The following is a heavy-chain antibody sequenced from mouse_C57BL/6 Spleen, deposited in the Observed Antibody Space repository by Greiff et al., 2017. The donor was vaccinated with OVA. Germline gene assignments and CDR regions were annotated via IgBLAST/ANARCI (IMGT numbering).Heavy chain of an antibody. J-gene: IGHJ2*01. CDR3: ARQNWGYYFDY. D-gene: IGHD4-1*01. CDR2: ISNGGGST. Sequence: EVQLVESGGGLVQPGGSLKLSCAASGFTFSDYYMYWVRQTPEKRLEWVAYISNGGGSTYYPDTVKGRFTISRDNAKNTLYLQMSRLKSEDTAMYYCARQNWGYYFDYWGQGTTLTVSS. V-gene: IGHV5-12*01. CDR1: GFTFSDYY.